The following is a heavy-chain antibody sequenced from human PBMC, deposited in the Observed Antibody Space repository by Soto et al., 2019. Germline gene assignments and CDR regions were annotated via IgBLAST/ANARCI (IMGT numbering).Heavy chain of an antibody. D-gene: IGHD1-26*01. CDR1: GFTVADNY. CDR3: AKGRPIVGATPYFDY. J-gene: IGHJ4*02. V-gene: IGHV3-23*04. CDR2: ISGSGGST. Sequence: EVQLVETGGSLIQSGGSLRLSCAASGFTVADNYMIWVRQPPGKGLEWVSAISGSGGSTYYADSVNGRFTISRDNSKNTLYLQMNSLRAEDTAVYYCAKGRPIVGATPYFDYWGQGTLVTVSS.